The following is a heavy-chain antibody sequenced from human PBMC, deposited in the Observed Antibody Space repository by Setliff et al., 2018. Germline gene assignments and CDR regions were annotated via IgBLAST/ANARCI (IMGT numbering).Heavy chain of an antibody. J-gene: IGHJ5*01. CDR1: GGSITSRSYY. D-gene: IGHD3-3*01. Sequence: ASETLSLTCSVSGGSITSRSYYWGWIRQSPGKGLEWLGTIYYCGTTYYNSSLRSRVSISTDTSKNEFSLRLSSVTAADTAVYYCVKPTWAGEVSSPFAFWFESWGQGTLVTVSS. CDR3: VKPTWAGEVSSPFAFWFES. V-gene: IGHV4-39*01. CDR2: IYYCGTT.